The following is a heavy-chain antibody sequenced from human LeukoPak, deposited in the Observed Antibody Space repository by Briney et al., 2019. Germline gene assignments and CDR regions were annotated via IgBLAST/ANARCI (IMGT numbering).Heavy chain of an antibody. J-gene: IGHJ4*02. D-gene: IGHD3-9*01. Sequence: SETLSLTCTVSGGSISPYYWSWIRQPPGKGLEWIGYIYYSGSTNYSPSLKSRVTISVDTSKNQFSLKLSSVAAADTAVYYCARESVYYDILTGYYRRVSFDYWGQGTLVTVSS. CDR1: GGSISPYY. V-gene: IGHV4-59*12. CDR3: ARESVYYDILTGYYRRVSFDY. CDR2: IYYSGST.